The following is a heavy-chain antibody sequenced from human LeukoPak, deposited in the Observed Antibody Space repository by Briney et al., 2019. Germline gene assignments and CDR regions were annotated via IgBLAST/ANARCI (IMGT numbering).Heavy chain of an antibody. CDR3: VRAPNYSGSGSFFSDY. D-gene: IGHD3-10*01. CDR2: ISGYNGNT. Sequence: ASVTVSCKASGYSLTSYGISWVRQAPGQGLEWMGWISGYNGNTRYAQKVQDRVTVTTDTSTTIGYMELRSLRSDDTAVYYCVRAPNYSGSGSFFSDYWGQGTLVTVSS. J-gene: IGHJ4*02. CDR1: GYSLTSYG. V-gene: IGHV1-18*01.